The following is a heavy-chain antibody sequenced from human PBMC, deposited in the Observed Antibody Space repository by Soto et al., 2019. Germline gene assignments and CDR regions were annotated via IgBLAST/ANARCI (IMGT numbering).Heavy chain of an antibody. Sequence: EVQLVESGGGLVKPGGSLRLSCAASGFTFSSYSMNWVRQAPGKGLEWVSSISSSSSYIYYADSVKGRFTISRDNAKNSLYLQMNRLRAEDTAVYYCASAEDIVVVPAATGSWFDPWGQGTLVTVSS. V-gene: IGHV3-21*01. CDR1: GFTFSSYS. CDR2: ISSSSSYI. D-gene: IGHD2-2*01. J-gene: IGHJ5*02. CDR3: ASAEDIVVVPAATGSWFDP.